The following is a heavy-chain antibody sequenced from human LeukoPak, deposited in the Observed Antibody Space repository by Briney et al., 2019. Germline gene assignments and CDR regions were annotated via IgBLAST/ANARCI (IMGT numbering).Heavy chain of an antibody. CDR3: ARGGHYYESSGRRFVY. V-gene: IGHV4-61*02. D-gene: IGHD3-22*01. J-gene: IGHJ4*02. CDR1: GGSISSGSYY. Sequence: SETLSLTCTVSGGSISSGSYYWGWIRQPPGKGLEWIGRIYTSGSTNYNSYLKSRVTISVDTSKNQFSLKLSSGTAADTAVYYCARGGHYYESSGRRFVYWGRATLVTASS. CDR2: IYTSGST.